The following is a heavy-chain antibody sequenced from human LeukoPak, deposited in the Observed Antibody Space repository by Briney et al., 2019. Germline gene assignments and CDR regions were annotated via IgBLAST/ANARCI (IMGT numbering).Heavy chain of an antibody. CDR1: GFTFSNAW. J-gene: IGHJ4*02. D-gene: IGHD6-25*01. Sequence: GGSLRLSCAASGFTFSNAWLSWVRQSPGKGLEWVGRIKNKTDGGTTDYAAPVKGRFTISRDDSENTLYLQMNSLKTEDTAVYYCTTRGGQRPQSKFDYWGQGTLVTVSS. V-gene: IGHV3-15*01. CDR3: TTRGGQRPQSKFDY. CDR2: IKNKTDGGTT.